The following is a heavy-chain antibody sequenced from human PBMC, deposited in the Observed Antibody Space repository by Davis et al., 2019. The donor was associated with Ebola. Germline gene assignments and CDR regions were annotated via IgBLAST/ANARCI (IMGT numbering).Heavy chain of an antibody. CDR3: AKDYYYDSSGYTDAFDI. J-gene: IGHJ3*02. Sequence: GESLKISCAASGFTFSSYAMSWVRQAPGKGLEWVSAISGSGGSTYYADSVKGRFTISRDNSKNTLYLQMNSLRAEDTAVYYCAKDYYYDSSGYTDAFDIWGQGTMVTVSS. V-gene: IGHV3-23*01. CDR2: ISGSGGST. CDR1: GFTFSSYA. D-gene: IGHD3-22*01.